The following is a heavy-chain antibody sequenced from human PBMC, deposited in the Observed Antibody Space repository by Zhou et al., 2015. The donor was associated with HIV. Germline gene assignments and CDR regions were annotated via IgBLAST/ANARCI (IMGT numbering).Heavy chain of an antibody. CDR1: GGTFSNYG. J-gene: IGHJ2*01. V-gene: IGHV1-69*06. CDR2: IIPIFGTA. D-gene: IGHD7-27*01. CDR3: AREGWGSWFFDL. Sequence: QVQLVQSGAEVKKAGSSVKVSCKASGGTFSNYGISWVRQAPGQGLEWMGGIIPIFGTANYAQKFQGRVTITADKSTSTAYMDLSSLRSEDTAVYYCAREGWGSWFFDLWGRGTLVSVSS.